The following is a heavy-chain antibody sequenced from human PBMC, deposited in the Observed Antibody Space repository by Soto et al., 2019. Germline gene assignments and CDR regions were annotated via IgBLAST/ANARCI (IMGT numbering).Heavy chain of an antibody. CDR1: GFMFSSFA. CDR2: TRSNGEHT. J-gene: IGHJ5*01. Sequence: EVQILESGGGMVQPGGSLRLSCAGSGFMFSSFAMTWVRQAPGKGLEWVSTTRSNGEHTYYADSVKGRFTVSRDNSKNTLFLEMSSLRAEDSAIYYCVRGGGRYYAGLFDSWGQGTLVTVSS. V-gene: IGHV3-23*01. CDR3: VRGGGRYYAGLFDS. D-gene: IGHD1-26*01.